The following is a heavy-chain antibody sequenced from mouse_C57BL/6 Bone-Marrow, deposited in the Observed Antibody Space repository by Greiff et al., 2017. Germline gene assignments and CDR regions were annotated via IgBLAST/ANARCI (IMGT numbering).Heavy chain of an antibody. CDR3: ARFTTVVATRWYFDV. J-gene: IGHJ1*03. CDR2: IYPGAGDT. D-gene: IGHD1-1*01. Sequence: QVQLKESGPELVKPGASVKISCKASGYAFSSSWMNWVKQRPGKGLEWIGRIYPGAGDTNYNGKFKGKATLTVDKSSSTASMQLSSLTSEDSAVYFCARFTTVVATRWYFDVWGTGTTVTVSS. CDR1: GYAFSSSW. V-gene: IGHV1-82*01.